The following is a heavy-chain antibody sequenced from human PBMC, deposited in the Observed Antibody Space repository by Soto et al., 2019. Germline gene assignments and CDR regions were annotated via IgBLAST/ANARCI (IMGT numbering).Heavy chain of an antibody. V-gene: IGHV6-1*01. CDR1: GDSVSSNSAA. J-gene: IGHJ6*03. CDR2: TYYRSKWYN. CDR3: ARTDNMITFGAGYYYYMDV. D-gene: IGHD3-16*01. Sequence: KQSQTLSLTCAISGDSVSSNSAAWNWIRQSPSRGLEWLGRTYYRSKWYNDYAVSVKSRITINPDTSKNQFSLQLNSVTPEDTAVYYCARTDNMITFGAGYYYYMDVWGKGTTVTVSS.